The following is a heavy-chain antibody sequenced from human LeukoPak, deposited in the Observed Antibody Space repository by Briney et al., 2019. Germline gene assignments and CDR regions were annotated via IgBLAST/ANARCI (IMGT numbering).Heavy chain of an antibody. J-gene: IGHJ6*03. V-gene: IGHV3-30*19. D-gene: IGHD3-3*01. CDR2: ISYDGSNK. CDR1: GFTFSSFG. Sequence: GGSLRLSCEASGFTFSSFGMHWVRQAPGKGLEWVAVISYDGSNKYYADSVKGRFTISRDNSKNTLYLQMNSLRAEDTAVYYCARASTILYYMDVWGKGTTVTVSS. CDR3: ARASTILYYMDV.